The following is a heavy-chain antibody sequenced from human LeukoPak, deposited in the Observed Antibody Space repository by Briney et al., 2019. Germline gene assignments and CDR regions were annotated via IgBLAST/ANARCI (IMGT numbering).Heavy chain of an antibody. CDR3: ARGRTKSRYYYYYGMDV. CDR1: GGSFSGYY. Sequence: PSETLSLTCAVYGGSFSGYYWSWIRQPPGKGLEWIGEINHSGGTNYNPSLKSRVTISVDTSKNQFSLKLSSVTAADTAVYYCARGRTKSRYYYYYGMDVWGQGTTVTVSS. V-gene: IGHV4-34*01. CDR2: INHSGGT. D-gene: IGHD1-14*01. J-gene: IGHJ6*02.